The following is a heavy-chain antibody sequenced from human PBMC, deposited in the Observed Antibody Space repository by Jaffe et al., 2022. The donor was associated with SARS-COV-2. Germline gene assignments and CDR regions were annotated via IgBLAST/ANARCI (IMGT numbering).Heavy chain of an antibody. J-gene: IGHJ3*02. V-gene: IGHV4-34*01. Sequence: QVQLQQWGAGLLKPSETLSLTCAVYGGSFSGYYWSWIRQPPGKGLEWIGEINHSGSTNYNPSLKSRVTISVDTSKNQFSLKLSSVTAADTAVYYCARVRVLACGGDCKAVGSGAFDIWGQGTMVTVSS. D-gene: IGHD2-21*02. CDR2: INHSGST. CDR3: ARVRVLACGGDCKAVGSGAFDI. CDR1: GGSFSGYY.